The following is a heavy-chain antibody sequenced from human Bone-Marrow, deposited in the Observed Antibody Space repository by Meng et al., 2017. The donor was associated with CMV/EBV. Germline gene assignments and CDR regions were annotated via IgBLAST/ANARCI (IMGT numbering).Heavy chain of an antibody. CDR1: GFTFSSYA. V-gene: IGHV3-30*04. CDR2: ISDDGSNK. Sequence: GGSLRLSCAASGFTFSSYAMSWVRQAPGKGLEWVAVISDDGSNKYYADSVKGRFTISRDNSKNTLYLQMNSLRAEDTAAYYCARATGLYYYGMDVWGQGTTVTVSS. J-gene: IGHJ6*02. CDR3: ARATGLYYYGMDV.